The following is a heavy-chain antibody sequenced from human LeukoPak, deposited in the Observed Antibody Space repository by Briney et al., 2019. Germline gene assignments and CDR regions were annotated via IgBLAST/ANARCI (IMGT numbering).Heavy chain of an antibody. D-gene: IGHD5-12*01. J-gene: IGHJ4*02. CDR3: ARDGGYEFDY. CDR1: GFTFSSYA. Sequence: PGGPLRLSCAASGFTFSSYAISWVRQAPGKGLEGVSNIYANGGTTHYADSVKGRFSVSRDNSKNTLYLQMKSLRAEDTAVYYCARDGGYEFDYWGQGTLVTVSS. CDR2: IYANGGTT. V-gene: IGHV3-23*01.